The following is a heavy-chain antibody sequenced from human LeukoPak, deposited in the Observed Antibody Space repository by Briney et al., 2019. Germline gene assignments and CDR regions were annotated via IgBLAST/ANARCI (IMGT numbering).Heavy chain of an antibody. V-gene: IGHV3-64*01. J-gene: IGHJ6*03. CDR1: GFTFSSYA. CDR2: ISRNGGST. Sequence: GGSLRLSCAATGFTFSSYAMHWVRQAPGKGLEYVSAISRNGGSTYYANSVKGRFTISRDNAKNSLYLQMNSLRAEDTAVYYCARADSSIAARLSRSSIFNYYYYMDVWGKGTAVTVSS. CDR3: ARADSSIAARLSRSSIFNYYYYMDV. D-gene: IGHD6-6*01.